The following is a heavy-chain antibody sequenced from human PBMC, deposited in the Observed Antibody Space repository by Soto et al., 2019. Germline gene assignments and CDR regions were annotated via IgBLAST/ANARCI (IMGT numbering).Heavy chain of an antibody. V-gene: IGHV4-34*01. Sequence: SETLSLTCAVYGGSFSGYYWSWIRQPPGKGLEWIGEINHSGSTNYNPSLKSRVTISVDTSKNQFSLKLSSVTAADTAVYYCARHLPGSVFGQDYWGPGSQVTVSS. CDR2: INHSGST. J-gene: IGHJ4*02. CDR1: GGSFSGYY. CDR3: ARHLPGSVFGQDY. D-gene: IGHD2-15*01.